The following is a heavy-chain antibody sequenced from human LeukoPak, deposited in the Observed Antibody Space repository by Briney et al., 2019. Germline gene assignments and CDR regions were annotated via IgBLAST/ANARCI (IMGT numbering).Heavy chain of an antibody. J-gene: IGHJ4*02. Sequence: SETLSLTCTVSGGSISSSSYYWGWIRQPPEKGLEWIGSTYYSGSTYYNPSLKSRVTISVDTSKNQFSLKLSSVTAADTAVYYCARHLTVYYFDYWGQGTLVTVSS. V-gene: IGHV4-39*01. CDR2: TYYSGST. CDR3: ARHLTVYYFDY. CDR1: GGSISSSSYY. D-gene: IGHD4-17*01.